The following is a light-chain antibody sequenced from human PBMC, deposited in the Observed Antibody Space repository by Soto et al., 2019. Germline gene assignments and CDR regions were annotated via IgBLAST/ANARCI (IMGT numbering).Light chain of an antibody. J-gene: IGKJ3*01. CDR2: VAS. Sequence: EIVMTQSPATLSVSPGERATLSCRASQSVSSNLAWYQQKAGQAPRGLIYVASTRPTGCPARVSGSGSWTEFTLTISSLKSEEFGVYYCQQYNDWPPHFGPGTKVDIK. V-gene: IGKV3-15*01. CDR1: QSVSSN. CDR3: QQYNDWPPH.